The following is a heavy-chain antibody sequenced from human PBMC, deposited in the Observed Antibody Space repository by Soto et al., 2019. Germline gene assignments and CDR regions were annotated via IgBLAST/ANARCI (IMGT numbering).Heavy chain of an antibody. V-gene: IGHV4-61*01. CDR2: AYYSGTT. Sequence: SETLSLTCSVSGGSVSDKTYYWSWIRQPPGKRLEWIGYAYYSGTTNYNPSLKSRVTISVDLSKNRFSLRLSSVTTADTALYYCARTTAVPNTLRSRYFFDYWGQGTLVTVSS. D-gene: IGHD4-17*01. CDR1: GGSVSDKTYY. J-gene: IGHJ4*02. CDR3: ARTTAVPNTLRSRYFFDY.